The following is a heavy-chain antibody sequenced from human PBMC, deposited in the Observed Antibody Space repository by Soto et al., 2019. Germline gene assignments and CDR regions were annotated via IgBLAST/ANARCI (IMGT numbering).Heavy chain of an antibody. J-gene: IGHJ3*02. CDR2: TYYRSKWYY. CDR1: GDSVSSNSAA. CDR3: ARYSSPLGQYAFDI. V-gene: IGHV6-1*01. D-gene: IGHD6-13*01. Sequence: PSQTLSLTCAIPGDSVSSNSAAWNWIRQSPSRGLEWLGKTYYRSKWYYDYAVSVESRITFNPDTSKNQFSLHLNSVTPEDTAVYYCARYSSPLGQYAFDIVGQGTMVTVSS.